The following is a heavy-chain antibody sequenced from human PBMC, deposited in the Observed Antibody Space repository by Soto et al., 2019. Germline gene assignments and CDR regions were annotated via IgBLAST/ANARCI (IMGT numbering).Heavy chain of an antibody. CDR2: INHSGGT. Sequence: PSDTLSLTCAVYGGSFSGYYSSCIGRLPGKGLEWIGEINHSGGTNYNPSLKSRVTISVDTSKNQFSLKLSSVTAADTAVYYCARPTRQWLGLRYYYGMDVWGQGTTVT. J-gene: IGHJ6*02. CDR3: ARPTRQWLGLRYYYGMDV. CDR1: GGSFSGYY. D-gene: IGHD6-19*01. V-gene: IGHV4-34*01.